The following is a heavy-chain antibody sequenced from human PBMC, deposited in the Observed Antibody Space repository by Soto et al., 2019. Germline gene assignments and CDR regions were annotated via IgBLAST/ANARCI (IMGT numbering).Heavy chain of an antibody. J-gene: IGHJ5*02. Sequence: QVQLVQSGAEVKKPGSSVKVSCKASGGTFSSYAISWVRQAPGQGLEWMGGSIPIFGTANYAQKFQGRVTITADKSTSTAYMERSSLRSEDTAVDYCARGQQLVTPPLNWFDPWGQGTPVTVSS. V-gene: IGHV1-69*06. CDR2: SIPIFGTA. CDR3: ARGQQLVTPPLNWFDP. CDR1: GGTFSSYA. D-gene: IGHD6-13*01.